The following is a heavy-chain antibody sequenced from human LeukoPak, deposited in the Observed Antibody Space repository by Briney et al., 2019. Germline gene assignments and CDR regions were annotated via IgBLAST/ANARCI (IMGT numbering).Heavy chain of an antibody. J-gene: IGHJ4*02. V-gene: IGHV1-46*01. CDR1: GYTFPSYF. D-gene: IGHD6-6*01. Sequence: ASVKVSCKASGYTFPSYFMHWVRQAPGQGLEWMGIINPTGGSTTYARKFQGRVTMTRDTSTSTVYMELSSLRSGDTAVYYCARTAARRFDYWGQGTLVTVSS. CDR2: INPTGGST. CDR3: ARTAARRFDY.